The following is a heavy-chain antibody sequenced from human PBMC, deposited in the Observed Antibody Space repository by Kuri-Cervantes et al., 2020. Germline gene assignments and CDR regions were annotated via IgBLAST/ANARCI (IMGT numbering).Heavy chain of an antibody. CDR1: GYSISSGYY. Sequence: SETLSLTCAVSGYSISSGYYWGWIRQPPGKGLEWIGSIYHSGSTYYNPSLKSRVTISVDTSKNQFSLKLSSVTAADTAIYYCARDSPPAQDGAYYYYYYYMDVWGQGTMVTVSS. V-gene: IGHV4-38-2*02. D-gene: IGHD4-17*01. CDR3: ARDSPPAQDGAYYYYYYYMDV. CDR2: IYHSGST. J-gene: IGHJ6*03.